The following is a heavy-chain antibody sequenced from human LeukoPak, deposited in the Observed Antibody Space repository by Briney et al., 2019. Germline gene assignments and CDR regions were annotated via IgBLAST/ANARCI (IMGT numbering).Heavy chain of an antibody. V-gene: IGHV3-9*01. D-gene: IGHD3-10*01. Sequence: GGSLRLSCAASGFTFDDYAMHWVRQSPGKGLEWVSGISWNSGSIGYADSVKGRFTISRDNAKNSLNLQMNSLRAEDTALYYCAKGRGGNYYDYYSGMDVWGQGTTVTVSS. CDR2: ISWNSGSI. J-gene: IGHJ6*02. CDR1: GFTFDDYA. CDR3: AKGRGGNYYDYYSGMDV.